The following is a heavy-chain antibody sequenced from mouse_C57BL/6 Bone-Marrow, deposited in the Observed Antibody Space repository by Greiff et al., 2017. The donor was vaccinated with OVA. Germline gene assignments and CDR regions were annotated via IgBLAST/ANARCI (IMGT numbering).Heavy chain of an antibody. CDR1: GYTFSTYW. V-gene: IGHV1-80*01. CDR3: ARGAY. Sequence: VHLVESGAELVKPGVSVKISCKASGYTFSTYWMNWVKQRPGKGLEWIGQIYPGDGDTNYNGKFKGKATLTADKSSSTAYMQLSSLTSADSAVYFCARGAYWGQGTLVTVSS. J-gene: IGHJ3*01. CDR2: IYPGDGDT.